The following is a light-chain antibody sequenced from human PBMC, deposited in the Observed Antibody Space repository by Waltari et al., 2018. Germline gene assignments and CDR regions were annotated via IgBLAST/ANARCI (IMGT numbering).Light chain of an antibody. CDR3: QSYDIITPCV. J-gene: IGLJ1*01. CDR1: TGNIARHS. CDR2: NDD. Sequence: NFILAQPHSVSESPGTTVTISCTRSTGNIARHSVPCYQQRPGSSPTVVIYNDDRRASGVPDRFSGSIDPSSNSASLTISGLKIEDEADYYCQSYDIITPCVFGDGTRVTVL. V-gene: IGLV6-57*01.